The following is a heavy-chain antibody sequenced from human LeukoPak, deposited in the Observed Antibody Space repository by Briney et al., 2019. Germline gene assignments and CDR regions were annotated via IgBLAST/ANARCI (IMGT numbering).Heavy chain of an antibody. Sequence: PSETLSLTCTVSGGSISIYYWSWIRQPPGKGLEWIGYIYYSGSTNYNPSLKGRVTISVDTSKNQFSLKLSSVTAADTAVYYCARDSLRFFDYWGQGTLVTVSS. CDR1: GGSISIYY. V-gene: IGHV4-59*01. D-gene: IGHD3-3*01. CDR3: ARDSLRFFDY. CDR2: IYYSGST. J-gene: IGHJ4*02.